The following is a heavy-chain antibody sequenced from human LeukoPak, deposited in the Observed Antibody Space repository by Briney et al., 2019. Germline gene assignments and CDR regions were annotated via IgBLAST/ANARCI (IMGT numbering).Heavy chain of an antibody. Sequence: GGSLRLSCAASGFTVSNNYMSWVRQAPGKGLEWVSVIYSGGSTYYADSAKGRFTISRDNAKNSLYLQMNSLGAEDTAVYYCARGFASGSYGYWGQGTLVTVSS. CDR1: GFTVSNNY. CDR3: ARGFASGSYGY. D-gene: IGHD1-26*01. J-gene: IGHJ4*02. V-gene: IGHV3-53*01. CDR2: IYSGGST.